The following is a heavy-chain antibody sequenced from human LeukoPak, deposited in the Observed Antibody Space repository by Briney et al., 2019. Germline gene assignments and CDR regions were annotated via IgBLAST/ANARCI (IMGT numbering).Heavy chain of an antibody. CDR2: MYSDGST. CDR1: GFTVTSNY. V-gene: IGHV3-53*01. J-gene: IGHJ4*02. D-gene: IGHD3-22*01. CDR3: ARYYYDSNGYPYYFDY. Sequence: RGSLRLSCAASGFTVTSNYMSWVRQAPGKGLEWVSVMYSDGSTYYADSVKGRFTISRDNSRNTLYLQMNSLRAEDTAVYYCARYYYDSNGYPYYFDYWGQGTLVTISS.